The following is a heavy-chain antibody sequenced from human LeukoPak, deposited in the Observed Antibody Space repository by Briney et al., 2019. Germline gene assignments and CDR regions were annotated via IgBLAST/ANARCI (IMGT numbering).Heavy chain of an antibody. J-gene: IGHJ6*03. Sequence: PSEALSLTCTVSGDSIGGFYWSWIRQPAGKGLQWIGRISTSGSTNYNPSLKSRVTMSVDRSTNEFSLTVRSVTAADTALYYCARGLPSYGDYVDYYFYMDVWGKGTTVTVSS. CDR3: ARGLPSYGDYVDYYFYMDV. CDR2: ISTSGST. D-gene: IGHD4-17*01. CDR1: GDSIGGFY. V-gene: IGHV4-4*07.